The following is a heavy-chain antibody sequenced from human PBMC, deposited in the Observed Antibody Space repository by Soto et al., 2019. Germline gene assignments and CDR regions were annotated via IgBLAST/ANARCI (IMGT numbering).Heavy chain of an antibody. CDR1: GGSFSTYY. V-gene: IGHV4-34*01. CDR2: INQSGAA. Sequence: QVQLQQWGAGLLKPSETLSLNCTVQGGSFSTYYWSWIRQPPGKGLEWIGEINQSGAANYNPSLKSRVTMSVDTSRNQFSLKVSSVTAADTAVYYCARDRGYQVVSWSSYYYGMDVWGQGATVTVS. CDR3: ARDRGYQVVSWSSYYYGMDV. J-gene: IGHJ6*02. D-gene: IGHD2-2*01.